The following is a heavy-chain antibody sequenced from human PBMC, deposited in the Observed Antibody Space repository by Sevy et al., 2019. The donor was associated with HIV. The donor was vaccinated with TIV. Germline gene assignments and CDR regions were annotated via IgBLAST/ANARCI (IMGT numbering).Heavy chain of an antibody. CDR2: VSAYTGNT. J-gene: IGHJ6*02. Sequence: ASVKVSCEASGYTFSNYGISWVRQAPGQGLEWMGWVSAYTGNTNYAQKFQGRVTMTTDISTRTAYMELRSLGSDDTAVYSCARDSIPMVQGVIITPYYYGMDVWGQGTTVTVSS. D-gene: IGHD3-10*01. CDR1: GYTFSNYG. V-gene: IGHV1-18*01. CDR3: ARDSIPMVQGVIITPYYYGMDV.